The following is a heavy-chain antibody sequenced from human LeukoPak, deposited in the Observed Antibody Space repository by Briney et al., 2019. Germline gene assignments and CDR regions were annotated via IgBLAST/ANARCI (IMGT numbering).Heavy chain of an antibody. V-gene: IGHV4-59*01. CDR1: GGSISSYY. CDR2: IYYSGST. J-gene: IGHJ6*02. Sequence: SETLSLTCTVSGGSISSYYWCWIRQPPGKGLEWIGYIYYSGSTNYNPSLKSRVTISVDTSKNQFSLKLSSVTAADTAVYYCARVVVSTSYYYYYGMDVWGQGTTVTVSS. CDR3: ARVVVSTSYYYYYGMDV. D-gene: IGHD3-22*01.